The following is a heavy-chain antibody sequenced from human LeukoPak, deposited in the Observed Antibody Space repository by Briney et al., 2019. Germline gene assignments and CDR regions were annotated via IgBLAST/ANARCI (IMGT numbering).Heavy chain of an antibody. Sequence: LGGSLRLSCAASGFTFSSYALSWVRQPPGKGLEWVSAISGSGGSTYYADSVKGRFTISRDNSKNTLYLQMNSLRAEDTAVYYCAKPGSSIISDYWGQGTLVTVSS. CDR3: AKPGSSIISDY. D-gene: IGHD2-2*01. CDR2: ISGSGGST. CDR1: GFTFSSYA. V-gene: IGHV3-23*01. J-gene: IGHJ4*02.